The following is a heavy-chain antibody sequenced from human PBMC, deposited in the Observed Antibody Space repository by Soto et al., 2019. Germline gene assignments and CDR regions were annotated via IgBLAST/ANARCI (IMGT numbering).Heavy chain of an antibody. D-gene: IGHD6-19*01. CDR3: ATSTRPGIAVAGTHFDY. Sequence: QVQLVQSGAEVKKPGSSVKVSCKASGGTFSSYAISWVRQAPGQGLEWMGGIIPIFGTANYAQKFQGRVTITADESTSTAYMELSSLRSEDRAVYYCATSTRPGIAVAGTHFDYWGQGTLVTVSS. CDR2: IIPIFGTA. CDR1: GGTFSSYA. J-gene: IGHJ4*02. V-gene: IGHV1-69*01.